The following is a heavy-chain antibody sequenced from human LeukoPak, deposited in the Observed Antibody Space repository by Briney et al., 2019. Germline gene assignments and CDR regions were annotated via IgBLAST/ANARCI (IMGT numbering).Heavy chain of an antibody. CDR2: IYYSGST. V-gene: IGHV4-39*07. CDR3: AREWQPPNKYYYHGMDV. D-gene: IGHD2/OR15-2a*01. J-gene: IGHJ6*02. Sequence: PSETLSLTCTVSGGSISSSSYYWGWIRQPPGKGLEWIGSIYYSGSTYYNPSLKSRVTISVDTSKNQFSLKVSSVTAADTAVYYCAREWQPPNKYYYHGMDVWGQGTTVTVS. CDR1: GGSISSSSYY.